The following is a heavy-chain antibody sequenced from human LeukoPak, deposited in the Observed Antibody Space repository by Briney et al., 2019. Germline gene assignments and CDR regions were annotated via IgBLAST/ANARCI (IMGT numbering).Heavy chain of an antibody. CDR3: AKDLSRWGSYRSDAFDI. Sequence: PGTSLRLSCAASGFTFSGYAMHWVRQAPGKGLEWVAVISYDGNNKYYADSVKGRFTISRDNAKKSLYLQMNSLRTEDTALYYCAKDLSRWGSYRSDAFDIWGQETMVTVSS. CDR1: GFTFSGYA. V-gene: IGHV3-30-3*01. J-gene: IGHJ3*02. CDR2: ISYDGNNK. D-gene: IGHD3-16*02.